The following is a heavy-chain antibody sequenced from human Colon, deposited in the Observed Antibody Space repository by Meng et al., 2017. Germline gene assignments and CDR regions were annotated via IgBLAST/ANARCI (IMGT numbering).Heavy chain of an antibody. D-gene: IGHD3-10*01. V-gene: IGHV4-61*01. Sequence: VQLVEAVPGLVGPSETLSLTCNVSVGSVSSASYYWSWIRQPPGKGLEWIGLIHYSGSRNYNPSLKSRVTMSVDTSKNQVSLRLTSVTAADTAVYYCARFYGSGTFEVHDYWGQGTLVTVSS. J-gene: IGHJ4*02. CDR1: VGSVSSASYY. CDR2: IHYSGSR. CDR3: ARFYGSGTFEVHDY.